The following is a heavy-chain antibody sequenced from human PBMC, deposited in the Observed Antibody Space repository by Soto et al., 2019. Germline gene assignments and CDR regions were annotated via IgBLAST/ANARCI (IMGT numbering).Heavy chain of an antibody. CDR3: ARMPTGDY. J-gene: IGHJ4*02. CDR2: IYSGGST. Sequence: EVQLVESGGGLIQPGGSLRRSCAASGFIVSSTYMSWVRQAPGKGLDWVSVIYSGGSTYYTDSVKGRFTISRDNSTHTLYLQMNSLRAEDTAIYYCARMPTGDYWGQGTLVTVSS. CDR1: GFIVSSTY. D-gene: IGHD1-1*01. V-gene: IGHV3-53*01.